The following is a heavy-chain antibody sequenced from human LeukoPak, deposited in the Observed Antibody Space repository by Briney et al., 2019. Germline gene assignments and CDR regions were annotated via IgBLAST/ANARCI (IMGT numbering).Heavy chain of an antibody. CDR3: ARGGDIVVVPAAMSGAFDI. CDR1: GDTFSSYA. V-gene: IGHV1-69*06. CDR2: IIPIFGTA. D-gene: IGHD2-2*01. Sequence: SVKVSCKASGDTFSSYAISWVRQAPGQGLEWMGGIIPIFGTANYAQKFQGRVTITADKSTSTAYMELSSLRSEDTAVYYCARGGDIVVVPAAMSGAFDIWGQGTMVTVSS. J-gene: IGHJ3*02.